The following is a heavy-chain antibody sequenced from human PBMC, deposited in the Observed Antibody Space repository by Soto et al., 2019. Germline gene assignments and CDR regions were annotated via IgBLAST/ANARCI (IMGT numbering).Heavy chain of an antibody. Sequence: GGSLRLSCAASGFTFSTYGMHWVRQAPGKGLEWVAGISDGGSNKYFADSVKGRFTISRDNSKNTLYLQMSSLRAEDTAVYYCAKTNGDYENYFDYWGQGTLVTVS. D-gene: IGHD4-17*01. J-gene: IGHJ4*02. CDR3: AKTNGDYENYFDY. CDR1: GFTFSTYG. V-gene: IGHV3-30*18. CDR2: ISDGGSNK.